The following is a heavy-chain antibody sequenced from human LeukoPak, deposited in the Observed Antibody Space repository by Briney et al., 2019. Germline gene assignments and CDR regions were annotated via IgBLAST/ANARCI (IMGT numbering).Heavy chain of an antibody. CDR1: GGSISSGGYY. Sequence: PSETLSLTCTVSGGSISSGGYYWSWIRQHPGKGLEWIGYIYYSGSTYYNPSLKSRVTISVDTSKNQFSLKLSSVTAADTAVYYCARMAAAGPFDYWGQGTLVTVSS. CDR2: IYYSGST. D-gene: IGHD6-13*01. J-gene: IGHJ4*02. CDR3: ARMAAAGPFDY. V-gene: IGHV4-31*03.